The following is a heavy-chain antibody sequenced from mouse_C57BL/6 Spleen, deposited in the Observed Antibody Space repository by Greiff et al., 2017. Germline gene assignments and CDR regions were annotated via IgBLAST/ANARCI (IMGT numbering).Heavy chain of an antibody. D-gene: IGHD2-3*01. CDR2: INPNNGGA. Sequence: EVQLQESGPELVKPGASVKIPCKASGYTFTDYNMDWVKQSHGKSLEWIGDINPNNGGAIYNQKFKGKATLTVDKSSITAYMELRSLTSEDTAVYYCARDYDGFAYWGQGTLVTVSA. CDR1: GYTFTDYN. J-gene: IGHJ3*01. CDR3: ARDYDGFAY. V-gene: IGHV1-18*01.